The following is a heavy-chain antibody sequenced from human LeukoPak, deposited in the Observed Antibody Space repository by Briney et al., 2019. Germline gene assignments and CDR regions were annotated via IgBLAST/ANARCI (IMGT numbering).Heavy chain of an antibody. D-gene: IGHD3-3*01. CDR1: GGSISSGSYY. J-gene: IGHJ5*02. Sequence: ASQALSLTCTVSGGSISSGSYYWSRIRQPAGKGLEWIGRIYTSGSTNYNPSLKSRVTISVDTSKNQFSLKLSSVTAADTAVYYCARSQDRRITIFGVVTNWFDPWGQGTLVTVSS. CDR3: ARSQDRRITIFGVVTNWFDP. V-gene: IGHV4-61*02. CDR2: IYTSGST.